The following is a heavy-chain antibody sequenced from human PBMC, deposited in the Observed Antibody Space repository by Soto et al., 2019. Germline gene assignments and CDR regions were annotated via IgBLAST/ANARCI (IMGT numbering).Heavy chain of an antibody. CDR2: ITGSGAGS. Sequence: GGSLRLSCAASGFTFSSYAMNWVRQAPGKGLEWVSGITGSGAGSYYSESVKGRFTISRDNSKNTLYLQMNSLRAEDTAVYYCANAYSNGCPNDWFXPWSHVTLVTVSS. D-gene: IGHD1-26*01. CDR3: ANAYSNGCPNDWFXP. J-gene: IGHJ5*02. CDR1: GFTFSSYA. V-gene: IGHV3-23*01.